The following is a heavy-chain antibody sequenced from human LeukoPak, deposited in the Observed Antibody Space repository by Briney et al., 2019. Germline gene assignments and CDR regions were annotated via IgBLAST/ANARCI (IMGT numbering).Heavy chain of an antibody. CDR3: ARGPSLEHNYYYYYYMDV. CDR2: INPNSGGT. J-gene: IGHJ6*03. CDR1: GYTFTSYY. V-gene: IGHV1-2*02. D-gene: IGHD1/OR15-1a*01. Sequence: ASVKVSCKASGYTFTSYYMHWVRQAPGQGLEWMGWINPNSGGTNYAQKFQGRVTMTTDTSMSTAYMELRSLRSDDTAVYYCARGPSLEHNYYYYYYMDVWGKGTTVTVSS.